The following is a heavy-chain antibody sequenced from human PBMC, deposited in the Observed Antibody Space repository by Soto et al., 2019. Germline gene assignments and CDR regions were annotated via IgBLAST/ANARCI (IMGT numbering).Heavy chain of an antibody. Sequence: PGGSLRLSCAASGFTFSSYGMHWVRQAPGKGLEWVAVIWYDGSNKYYADSVKGRFTISRDNSKNTLYLQMNSLRAEDTAVYYCARQYYYDSSGSTAYYYYGMDVWGQGTTVTVSS. CDR1: GFTFSSYG. CDR2: IWYDGSNK. J-gene: IGHJ6*02. CDR3: ARQYYYDSSGSTAYYYYGMDV. V-gene: IGHV3-33*01. D-gene: IGHD3-22*01.